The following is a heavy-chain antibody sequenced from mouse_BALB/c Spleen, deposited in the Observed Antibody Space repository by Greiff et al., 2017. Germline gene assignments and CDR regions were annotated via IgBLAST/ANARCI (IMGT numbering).Heavy chain of an antibody. D-gene: IGHD1-1*01. V-gene: IGHV5-9-4*01. CDR2: ISSGGSYT. Sequence: EVQVVESGGGLVKPGGSLKLSCAASGFTFSSYAMSWVRQSPEKRLEWVAEISSGGSYTYYPDTVTGRFTISRDNAKNTLYLEMSSLRSEDTAMYYCARRWNYSVYYAMDYWGQGTSVTVSS. CDR1: GFTFSSYA. CDR3: ARRWNYSVYYAMDY. J-gene: IGHJ4*01.